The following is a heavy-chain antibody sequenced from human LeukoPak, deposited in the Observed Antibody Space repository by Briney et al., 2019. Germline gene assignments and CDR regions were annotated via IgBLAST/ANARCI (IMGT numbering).Heavy chain of an antibody. CDR2: INHSGST. CDR1: GGSFSGYY. CDR3: AREISGYYYGMDV. V-gene: IGHV4-34*01. J-gene: IGHJ6*02. D-gene: IGHD1-26*01. Sequence: SETLSLTCAVYGGSFSGYYWSWIRQPPGKGLEWIGEINHSGSTNYNPSLKSRVTISVDTSKNQFSLKLSSVTAADTAVYYCAREISGYYYGMDVWGQGTKVTVSS.